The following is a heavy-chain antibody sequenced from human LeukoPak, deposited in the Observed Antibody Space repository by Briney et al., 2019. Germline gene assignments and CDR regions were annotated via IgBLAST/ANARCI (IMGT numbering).Heavy chain of an antibody. CDR1: GGSFSGYY. J-gene: IGHJ4*02. CDR2: INHSGST. V-gene: IGHV4-34*01. CDR3: ARLSRDY. Sequence: SETLSLTCAVYGGSFSGYYWSWIRQPPGKGLEWIGEINHSGSTNYNPSLKSRVTISVDTSKNQFSLKPSSVTAADTAVYYCARLSRDYWGQGTLVTVSS.